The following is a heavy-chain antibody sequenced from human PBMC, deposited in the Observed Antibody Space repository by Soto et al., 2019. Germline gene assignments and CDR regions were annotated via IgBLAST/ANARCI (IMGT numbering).Heavy chain of an antibody. CDR1: GGSMSSYR. J-gene: IGHJ4*01. CDR3: GRESGETWDYEAA. D-gene: IGHD1-7*01. Sequence: TSETLSLTCTVSGGSMSSYRWSWIRQPAGKGLEWIGRLNTYGNTHYNPSLKSRVAVSVDTSRNQFFLTLSSVTAADSAVYHCGRESGETWDYEAAWGHGNPGTVS. V-gene: IGHV4-4*07. CDR2: LNTYGNT.